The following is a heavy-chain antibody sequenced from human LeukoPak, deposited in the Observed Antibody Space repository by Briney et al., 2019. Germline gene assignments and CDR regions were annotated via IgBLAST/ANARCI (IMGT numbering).Heavy chain of an antibody. CDR1: GLTFSSYG. CDR3: AKDASIVATEFDY. CDR2: ISYDGSNK. Sequence: GRSLRLSCAASGLTFSSYGMHWVRQAPGKGLEWVAVISYDGSNKYYADSVKGRFTISRDNSKNTLYLQMNSLRAEDTAVYYCAKDASIVATEFDYWGQGTLVTVSS. V-gene: IGHV3-30*18. J-gene: IGHJ4*02. D-gene: IGHD5-12*01.